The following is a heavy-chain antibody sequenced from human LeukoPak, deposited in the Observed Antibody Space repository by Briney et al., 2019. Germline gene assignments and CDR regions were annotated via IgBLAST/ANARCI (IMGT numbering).Heavy chain of an antibody. D-gene: IGHD2-8*01. J-gene: IGHJ4*02. CDR3: ARDGGDIVRH. Sequence: GGSLRLSCAASGFTFSIYWMSWVRQAPGKGLEWVANIKQDGSEKYYVDSVKGRFTISRDNAKNSLYLQMNSLRAEDTAVYYCARDGGDIVRHWGQGTLVTVSS. CDR1: GFTFSIYW. V-gene: IGHV3-7*01. CDR2: IKQDGSEK.